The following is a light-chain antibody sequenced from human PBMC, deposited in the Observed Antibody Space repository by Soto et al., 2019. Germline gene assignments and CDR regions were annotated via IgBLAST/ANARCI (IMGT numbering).Light chain of an antibody. V-gene: IGKV3-15*01. Sequence: EIVMTQSPATLSMSPGERATLSCRASQSVSNNLAWYQQKPGQAPRLLIFGASTRATGIPARFSGSGSGTECTLTISSLQSEDFAVYYCQQYNNWPPWTFGQGTKVDIK. CDR3: QQYNNWPPWT. CDR2: GAS. J-gene: IGKJ1*01. CDR1: QSVSNN.